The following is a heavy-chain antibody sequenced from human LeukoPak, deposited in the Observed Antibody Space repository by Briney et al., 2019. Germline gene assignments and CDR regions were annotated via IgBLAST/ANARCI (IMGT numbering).Heavy chain of an antibody. CDR3: ARGRVWGSYKYFDY. J-gene: IGHJ4*02. CDR2: IGTAGDS. Sequence: GWDLRLDCAASGFTFSSYDMHWVRQATGKVLAWVSAIGTAGDSYYPGSVKGRFTISRENAKNSLYLQMNSLRAGDTAVYYCARGRVWGSYKYFDYWGQGTLVTVSS. D-gene: IGHD3-16*01. CDR1: GFTFSSYD. V-gene: IGHV3-13*01.